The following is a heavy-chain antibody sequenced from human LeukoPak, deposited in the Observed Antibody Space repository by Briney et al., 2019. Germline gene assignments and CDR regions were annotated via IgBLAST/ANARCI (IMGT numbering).Heavy chain of an antibody. Sequence: GESLKISCKGSGYSFTNYWIGWVRQMPGKGLEWMGIIYLGDSDTRYSPSFQGQVTISADKSISTAYLQWSSLKASDTAMYYCARQVGPSSGWLNFAYWGQGTLVTVSS. CDR3: ARQVGPSSGWLNFAY. CDR1: GYSFTNYW. CDR2: IYLGDSDT. D-gene: IGHD6-19*01. V-gene: IGHV5-51*01. J-gene: IGHJ4*02.